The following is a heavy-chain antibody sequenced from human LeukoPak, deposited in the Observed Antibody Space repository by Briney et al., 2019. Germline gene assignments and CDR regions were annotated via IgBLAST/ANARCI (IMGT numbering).Heavy chain of an antibody. CDR1: GGSFSGYY. D-gene: IGHD5-18*01. J-gene: IGHJ6*02. Sequence: SETLSLTCAVYGGSFSGYYWSWIRQPPGKGLEWIGSIYYSGSTYYNVSLGSRVTISVDTSKNQFSLKLSSVTAADTAVYYCARRRGYSYGYSGDMDVWGQGTTVTVSS. CDR2: IYYSGST. V-gene: IGHV4-34*01. CDR3: ARRRGYSYGYSGDMDV.